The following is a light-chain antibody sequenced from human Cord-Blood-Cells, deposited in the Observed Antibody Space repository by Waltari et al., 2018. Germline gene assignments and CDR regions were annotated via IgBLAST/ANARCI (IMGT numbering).Light chain of an antibody. J-gene: IGLJ1*01. CDR2: DVS. V-gene: IGLV2-14*01. CDR1: SSDVGGYNY. CDR3: SSYTSSSTLYV. Sequence: QSALTQPASVSGSPGQSITISCTGTSSDVGGYNYVSWYQQHPGKAPKLMIYDVSNRPSGCSNRFAGSTSGNTASLTISGLQAEDEADYCCSSYTSSSTLYVFGTGTKVTVL.